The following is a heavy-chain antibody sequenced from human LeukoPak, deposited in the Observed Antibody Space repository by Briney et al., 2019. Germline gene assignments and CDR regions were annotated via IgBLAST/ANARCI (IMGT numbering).Heavy chain of an antibody. J-gene: IGHJ4*02. D-gene: IGHD3-9*01. CDR2: IKQDGSEK. CDR1: GFTFSSYW. CDR3: ARNSKLRYFDWFDY. Sequence: PGGSLRLSCAASGFTFSSYWMSWVRQAPGKGLEWVANIKQDGSEKYYVDSVKGRFTISRDNAKNSLYLQVNSLRAEDTAVYYCARNSKLRYFDWFDYWGQGTLVTVSS. V-gene: IGHV3-7*01.